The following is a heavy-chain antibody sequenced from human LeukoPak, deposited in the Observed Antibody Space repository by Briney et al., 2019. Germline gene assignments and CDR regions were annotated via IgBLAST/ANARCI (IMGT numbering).Heavy chain of an antibody. J-gene: IGHJ5*02. V-gene: IGHV4-59*01. CDR3: ARMSSYSYGFSHNWFDP. D-gene: IGHD5-18*01. CDR1: GGSISSYY. Sequence: SETLSLTCTVSGGSISSYYWSWIRQPPGKGLEWIGYIYCSGSTNYNPSLKSRVTISVDTSKNQFSLKLSSVTAADTAVYYCARMSSYSYGFSHNWFDPWGQGTLVTVSS. CDR2: IYCSGST.